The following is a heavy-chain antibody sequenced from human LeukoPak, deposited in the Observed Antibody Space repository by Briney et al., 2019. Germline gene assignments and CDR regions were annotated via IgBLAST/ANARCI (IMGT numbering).Heavy chain of an antibody. J-gene: IGHJ4*02. Sequence: PGGSLRLSCAASGFTFSSYSMSWVRQAPGKGLEWVSAISGSGGTTYYAESVKGRFTISRDNSKNTLYLQMNSLRAEDTALYYCAKRALYSSGPKYFDYWGQGTLVTVSS. CDR3: AKRALYSSGPKYFDY. CDR2: ISGSGGTT. CDR1: GFTFSSYS. D-gene: IGHD6-19*01. V-gene: IGHV3-23*01.